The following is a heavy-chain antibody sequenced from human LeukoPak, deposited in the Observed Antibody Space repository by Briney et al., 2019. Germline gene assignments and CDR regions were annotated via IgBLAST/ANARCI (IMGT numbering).Heavy chain of an antibody. V-gene: IGHV3-11*01. CDR2: ISSSGSTI. CDR3: AKPRGVFFTMIV. CDR1: GFTFSDYY. Sequence: GGSLRLSCAASGFTFSDYYMSWIRQAPGKGLEWVSYISSSGSTIYYADSVKGRFTISRDNSKNTLYLQMNSLRAEDTAVYYCAKPRGVFFTMIVWGQGTLVTVSS. J-gene: IGHJ4*02. D-gene: IGHD3-22*01.